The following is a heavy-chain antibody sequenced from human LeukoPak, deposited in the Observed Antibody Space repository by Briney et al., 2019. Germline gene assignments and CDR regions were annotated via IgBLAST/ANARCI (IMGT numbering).Heavy chain of an antibody. V-gene: IGHV3-7*01. CDR2: IKQDGSEN. D-gene: IGHD1-26*01. CDR3: ARDRRSQWELPGGVDY. CDR1: GFTFSSYW. Sequence: GGSLRLSCAASGFTFSSYWMSWVRQAPGKGLEWVANIKQDGSENYYVDSVKGRFTISRDNAKNSLYLQMNSLRAEDTAVYYCARDRRSQWELPGGVDYWGQGTLVTVSS. J-gene: IGHJ4*02.